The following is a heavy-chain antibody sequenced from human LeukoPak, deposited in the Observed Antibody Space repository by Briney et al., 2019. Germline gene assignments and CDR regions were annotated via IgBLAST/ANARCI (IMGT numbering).Heavy chain of an antibody. J-gene: IGHJ4*02. Sequence: GGSLRLSCAASGITFDDYSMHWVRQAPGKGLEWVSGINWNSRSMCYADSVKGRFTISRDNAKNSLYLQMNSLRAEDTAFYYCAKAPRSYDTSGSYAYWGPGTLVTVSS. CDR2: INWNSRSM. D-gene: IGHD3-22*01. CDR1: GITFDDYS. CDR3: AKAPRSYDTSGSYAY. V-gene: IGHV3-9*01.